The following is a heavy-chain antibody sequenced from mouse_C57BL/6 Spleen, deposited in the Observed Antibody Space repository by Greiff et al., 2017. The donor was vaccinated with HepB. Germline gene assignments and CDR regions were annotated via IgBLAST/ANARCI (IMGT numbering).Heavy chain of an antibody. Sequence: ESGPGLVKPSQSLSLTCSVTGYSITSGYYWNWIRQFPGNKLEWMGYISYDGSNNYNPSLKNRISITRDTSKNQFFLKLNSVTTEDTATYYCARGSDYGDAWFAYWGQGTLVTVSA. D-gene: IGHD2-4*01. CDR1: GYSITSGYY. V-gene: IGHV3-6*01. CDR2: ISYDGSN. CDR3: ARGSDYGDAWFAY. J-gene: IGHJ3*01.